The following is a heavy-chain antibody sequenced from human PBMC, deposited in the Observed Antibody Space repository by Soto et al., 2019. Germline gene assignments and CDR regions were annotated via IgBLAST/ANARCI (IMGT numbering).Heavy chain of an antibody. CDR1: VGSFSGYY. Sequence: SETLSLTCAVHVGSFSGYYWSWIRQPPGKGLEWIGEINLGGITNYNPSLKSRVTISADTSKNQFSLKLSSVTAADTAVYYCAREPSQNGMDDWGQGTTVTVSS. CDR3: AREPSQNGMDD. CDR2: INLGGIT. V-gene: IGHV4-34*01. J-gene: IGHJ6*02.